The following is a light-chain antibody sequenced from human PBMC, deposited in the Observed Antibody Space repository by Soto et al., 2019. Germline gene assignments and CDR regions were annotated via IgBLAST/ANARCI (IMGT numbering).Light chain of an antibody. J-gene: IGKJ3*01. CDR3: QHYGNSPPFT. CDR2: GTS. V-gene: IGKV3-20*01. CDR1: QSISNDY. Sequence: EIVLTQSPGTLSLSPGDRATLSCRASQSISNDYLAWYQQKVGQAPRLLLYGTSSRATGIPDRFSSSGSGTVFTLAISRLEPEDFAVYYCQHYGNSPPFTFGPGTKVDVK.